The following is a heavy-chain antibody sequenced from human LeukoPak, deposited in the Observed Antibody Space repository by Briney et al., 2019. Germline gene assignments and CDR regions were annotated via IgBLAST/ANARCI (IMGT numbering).Heavy chain of an antibody. CDR3: ARKVIFRSWYFDL. V-gene: IGHV1-2*02. J-gene: IGHJ2*01. D-gene: IGHD3-10*01. CDR1: GYTFTGYY. CDR2: INPNSGGT. Sequence: ASVEVSCMASGYTFTGYYMHWVRQAPGQGLEWMGWINPNSGGTNYAQKFQGRVTMTRDTSISTAYMELSRLRSDDTAVYYCARKVIFRSWYFDLWGRGTLVTVSS.